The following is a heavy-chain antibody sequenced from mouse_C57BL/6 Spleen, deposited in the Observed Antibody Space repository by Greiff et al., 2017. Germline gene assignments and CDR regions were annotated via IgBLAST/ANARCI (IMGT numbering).Heavy chain of an antibody. Sequence: VQLQQSGAELVRPGASVKLSCTASGFNIKDDYMHWVKQRPEQGLEWIGWIDPENGDTEYASKFQGKATITADTSSNTAYLQLSGLTSEDTAVYYCTTGGNDYFDYWGQGTTLTVSS. D-gene: IGHD2-1*01. CDR3: TTGGNDYFDY. CDR1: GFNIKDDY. V-gene: IGHV14-4*01. CDR2: IDPENGDT. J-gene: IGHJ2*01.